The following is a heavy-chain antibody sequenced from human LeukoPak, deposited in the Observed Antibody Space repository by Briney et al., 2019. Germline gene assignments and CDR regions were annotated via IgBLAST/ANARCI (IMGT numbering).Heavy chain of an antibody. CDR3: ARDGGSYYYYYYMDV. D-gene: IGHD1-26*01. CDR1: GFTFSSYS. CDR2: ISSSSSYI. J-gene: IGHJ6*03. V-gene: IGHV3-21*01. Sequence: PGGTLRLSCAASGFTFSSYSMNWVRQAPGKGLEWVLCISSSSSYIYYADSVKGRFTISRDNAKNSLYLQMNSLRAEDTAVYYCARDGGSYYYYYYMDVWGKGTTVTVSS.